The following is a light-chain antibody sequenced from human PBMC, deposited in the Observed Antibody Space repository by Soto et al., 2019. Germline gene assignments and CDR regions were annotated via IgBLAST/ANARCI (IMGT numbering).Light chain of an antibody. CDR1: QSLLYSNGYTY. CDR2: LGS. J-gene: IGKJ4*01. Sequence: DIVMTQSPLSLPVTPGEPASFSCRSSQSLLYSNGYTYLDWYLQKPGQSPQLLIYLGSNRASGVPDRFSGSGSGTDFTLKISRVESEDVGVYYCMQALQTPLTFGGGTKVEIK. V-gene: IGKV2-28*01. CDR3: MQALQTPLT.